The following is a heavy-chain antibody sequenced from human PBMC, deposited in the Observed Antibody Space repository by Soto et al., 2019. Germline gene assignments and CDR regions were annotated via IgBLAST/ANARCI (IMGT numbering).Heavy chain of an antibody. CDR1: GFTFSDYY. J-gene: IGHJ4*02. Sequence: PGGSLSLSCAASGFTFSDYYMTWIRQAPGKGLEWVSYIGSGGGSIYYADSVKGRFTISSDNAKSSLYLQMNSLRTEDTAVYYCARRRDFLDYWGQGTLVTVSS. CDR2: IGSGGGSI. CDR3: ARRRDFLDY. D-gene: IGHD3-3*01. V-gene: IGHV3-11*01.